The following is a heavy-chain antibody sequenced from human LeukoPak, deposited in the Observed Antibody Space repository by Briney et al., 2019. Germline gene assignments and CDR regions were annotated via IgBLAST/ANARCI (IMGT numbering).Heavy chain of an antibody. Sequence: SVKVSCKASGYTFTSYYMHWVRQAPGQGLEWMGRIIPILGIANYAQKFQGRVTITADKSTSTAYMELSSLRSEDTAVYYCARIEDYYDSSGSLDYWGQGTLVTVSS. CDR1: GYTFTSYY. V-gene: IGHV1-69*02. D-gene: IGHD3-22*01. J-gene: IGHJ4*02. CDR3: ARIEDYYDSSGSLDY. CDR2: IIPILGIA.